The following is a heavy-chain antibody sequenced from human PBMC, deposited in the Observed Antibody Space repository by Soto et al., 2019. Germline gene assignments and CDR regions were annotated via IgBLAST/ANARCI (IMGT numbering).Heavy chain of an antibody. V-gene: IGHV3-33*06. J-gene: IGHJ4*02. CDR1: GFTFSSYG. CDR3: AKDKNWNRPYYFDY. CDR2: IWYDGSNK. D-gene: IGHD1-1*01. Sequence: QVQLVESGGGVVQPGRSLRLSCAASGFTFSSYGMHWVRQAPGKGLEWVAVIWYDGSNKYYADSVKGRFTISRDNSKNTLYLQMNSLRAEDTAVYYCAKDKNWNRPYYFDYWGQGTLVTVSS.